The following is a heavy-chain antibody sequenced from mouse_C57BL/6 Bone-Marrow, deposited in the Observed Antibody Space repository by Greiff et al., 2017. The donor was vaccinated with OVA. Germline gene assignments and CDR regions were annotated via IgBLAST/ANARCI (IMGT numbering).Heavy chain of an antibody. CDR3: ARDGSSYHY. D-gene: IGHD1-1*01. J-gene: IGHJ2*01. CDR2: ISSGGSYT. Sequence: EVKLMESGGDLVKPGGSLKLSCAASGFTFSSYGMSWVRQTPDKRLEWVATISSGGSYTYYPDSVKGRFTISRDNAKNTLYLQMSSLKSEDTAMYYCARDGSSYHYWGQGTTLTVSS. CDR1: GFTFSSYG. V-gene: IGHV5-6*01.